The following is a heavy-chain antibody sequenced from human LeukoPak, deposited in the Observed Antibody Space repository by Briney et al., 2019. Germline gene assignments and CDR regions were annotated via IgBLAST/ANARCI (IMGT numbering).Heavy chain of an antibody. CDR3: AREMPNDYGRYYYYYYMDV. CDR2: ISSSSSTI. CDR1: GFTFSSYS. J-gene: IGHJ6*03. V-gene: IGHV3-48*01. D-gene: IGHD4-17*01. Sequence: GGSLRLSCAASGFTFSSYSMNWVRQAPGKGLEWVSYISSSSSTIYYADSVKGRFTISRDNAKNSLYLQMNSLRAEETAVYYCAREMPNDYGRYYYYYYMDVWGKGTTVTVSS.